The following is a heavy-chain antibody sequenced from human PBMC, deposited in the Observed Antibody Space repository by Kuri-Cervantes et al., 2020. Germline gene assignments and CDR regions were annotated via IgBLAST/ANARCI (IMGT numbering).Heavy chain of an antibody. CDR2: INPNSGGT. CDR3: ARTETTSRVDMTTVTTNDY. CDR1: GYTFTVYY. Sequence: ASVKVSCKASGYTFTVYYMHWVRQAPGQGLEWMGWINPNSGGTNYAQKFQGRVTMTRDTSTSTVYMELSSLRSEDTAVYYCARTETTSRVDMTTVTTNDYWGQGTLVTVSS. V-gene: IGHV1-2*02. J-gene: IGHJ4*02. D-gene: IGHD4-11*01.